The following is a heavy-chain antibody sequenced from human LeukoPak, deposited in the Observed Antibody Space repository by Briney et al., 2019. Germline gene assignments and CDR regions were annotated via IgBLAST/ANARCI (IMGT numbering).Heavy chain of an antibody. CDR3: ARAAYYDFWSGYYLYYYYYYYMDV. J-gene: IGHJ6*03. CDR1: GYTFTSYG. V-gene: IGHV1-18*01. D-gene: IGHD3-3*01. CDR2: ISAYNGNT. Sequence: ASVKVSCKASGYTFTSYGISWVRQAPGQGLEWMGWISAYNGNTNYAQKLQGRVTMTTDTSTSTAYMELRSLRSDDTAVYYCARAAYYDFWSGYYLYYYYYYYMDVWGKGTTVTVSS.